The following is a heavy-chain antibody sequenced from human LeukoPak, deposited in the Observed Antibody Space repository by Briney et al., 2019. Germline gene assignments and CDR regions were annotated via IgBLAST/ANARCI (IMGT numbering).Heavy chain of an antibody. CDR2: INPSGGST. D-gene: IGHD2-2*01. CDR3: ARDQVRALGYCSSTSCPMLDY. J-gene: IGHJ4*02. Sequence: ASVKVSCKASGYTFTSYYMHWVRQAPGQGLEWMGIINPSGGSTSYAQKFQGRVTMTRDTPTSTVYMELSSLRSEDTAVYYCARDQVRALGYCSSTSCPMLDYWGQGTLVTVSS. CDR1: GYTFTSYY. V-gene: IGHV1-46*03.